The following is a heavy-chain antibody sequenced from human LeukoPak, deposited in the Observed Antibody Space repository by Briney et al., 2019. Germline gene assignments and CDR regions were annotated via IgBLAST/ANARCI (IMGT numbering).Heavy chain of an antibody. V-gene: IGHV1-69*06. CDR1: GGTFSSYA. J-gene: IGHJ4*02. Sequence: SVKVSCKASGGTFSSYAISWVRQAPGQGLEWMGGIIPIFGAANYAQKFQGRVTITADKSTSTAYMELSSLRSEDTAVYYCASGWNCSGGSCYSGDYWGQGTLVTVSS. CDR3: ASGWNCSGGSCYSGDY. CDR2: IIPIFGAA. D-gene: IGHD2-15*01.